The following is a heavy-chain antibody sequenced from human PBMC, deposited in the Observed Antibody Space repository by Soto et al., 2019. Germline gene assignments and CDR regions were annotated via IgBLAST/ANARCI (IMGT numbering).Heavy chain of an antibody. CDR1: GGSISSSNW. D-gene: IGHD3-10*01. CDR2: IYHSGST. J-gene: IGHJ6*02. CDR3: ARVSMVREHYYYYYGMDV. V-gene: IGHV4-4*02. Sequence: PSETLSLTCAVSGGSISSSNWWSWVRQPPGKGLEWIGEIYHSGSTNYNPSLKSRVTISVDKSKNQFSLKLSSVTAADTAVYYCARVSMVREHYYYYYGMDVWGQGTTVTVSS.